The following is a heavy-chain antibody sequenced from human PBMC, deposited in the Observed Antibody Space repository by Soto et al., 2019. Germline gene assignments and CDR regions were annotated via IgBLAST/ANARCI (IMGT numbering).Heavy chain of an antibody. V-gene: IGHV1-69*04. D-gene: IGHD6-13*01. CDR3: AKEDRAGFKS. CDR1: GGDLTNSG. CDR2: IFPLLGMV. Sequence: QVHLVQSGAEMKKPGSSVKVSCKVSGGDLTNSGISWVRQAPGQGLEWMGGIFPLLGMVDYSQKFQGRVTITADESTNPAYMDLGSLRSDDTAVYYCAKEDRAGFKSWGQGPLVIVSS. J-gene: IGHJ4*02.